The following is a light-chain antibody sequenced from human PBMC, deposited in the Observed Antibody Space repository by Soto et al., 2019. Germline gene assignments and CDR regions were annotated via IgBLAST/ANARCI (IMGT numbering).Light chain of an antibody. V-gene: IGLV3-25*03. CDR1: ALPKQY. CDR3: QTADTRGTFL. CDR2: KDT. J-gene: IGLJ7*02. Sequence: SYELTQPPSVSVSPGQTARITCSGDALPKQYAYWYQQKPGQAPVVVIYKDTERPSGIPERFSGSSSGTTVTLTISGVQAKDEADYYFQTADTRGTFLFGGGPQLTAL.